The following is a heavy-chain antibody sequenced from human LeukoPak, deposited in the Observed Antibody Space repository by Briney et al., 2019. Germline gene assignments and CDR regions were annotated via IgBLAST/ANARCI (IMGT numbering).Heavy chain of an antibody. Sequence: ASVKVSCKASGYTFTGYYMHWVRQAPGQGPEWMGWINPNSGGTNYAQKFQGRATMTRDTSISTAYMELSRLRSDDTAVYYCARGYGDYGNWFDPWGQGTLVTVSS. J-gene: IGHJ5*02. CDR2: INPNSGGT. D-gene: IGHD4-17*01. CDR1: GYTFTGYY. CDR3: ARGYGDYGNWFDP. V-gene: IGHV1-2*02.